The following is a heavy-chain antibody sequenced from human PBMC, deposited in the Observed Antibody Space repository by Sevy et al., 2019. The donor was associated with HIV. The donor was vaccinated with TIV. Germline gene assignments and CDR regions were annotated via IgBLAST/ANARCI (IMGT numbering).Heavy chain of an antibody. CDR1: GFTFSDYY. CDR2: ISSSGSTI. D-gene: IGHD3-3*01. Sequence: GGSLRLSCAASGFTFSDYYMSWIRQAPGKGLEWVSYISSSGSTIYYASSVKGRFTISRDNAKNSLYLQMNSLRAEDTAVYYCARSYYDFWRGYFDYWGQGTLVTVSS. J-gene: IGHJ4*02. V-gene: IGHV3-11*01. CDR3: ARSYYDFWRGYFDY.